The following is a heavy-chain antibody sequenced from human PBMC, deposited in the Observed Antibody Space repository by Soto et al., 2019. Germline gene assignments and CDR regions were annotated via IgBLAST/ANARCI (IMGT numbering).Heavy chain of an antibody. D-gene: IGHD3-22*01. J-gene: IGHJ3*02. CDR2: IYCSGST. Sequence: QVQLQESGPGLVKPSQTLSLTCTVSGGSISSGDSYWSWIRQPPGRGLEWIGYIYCSGSTYYTPSLKRRVTMSVDTSKNQFSLKLSSVTAADTAVYYCARAAKTYYYDSSGYYYTFEIWGQGTMVTVSS. CDR1: GGSISSGDSY. V-gene: IGHV4-30-4*01. CDR3: ARAAKTYYYDSSGYYYTFEI.